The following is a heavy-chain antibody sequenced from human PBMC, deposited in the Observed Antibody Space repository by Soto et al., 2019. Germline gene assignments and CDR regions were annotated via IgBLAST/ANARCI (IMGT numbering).Heavy chain of an antibody. CDR1: GFTVSSNY. Sequence: GGSLRLSCAASGFTVSSNYMSWVRQAPGKGLEWVSVIYSGGSTYYADSVKGRFTISRHNSKNTLYLQMNSLRAEDTAVYYCAREVVKYDSSGYCYYGMDVWGQGTTVTVSS. CDR2: IYSGGST. CDR3: AREVVKYDSSGYCYYGMDV. D-gene: IGHD3-22*01. V-gene: IGHV3-53*04. J-gene: IGHJ6*02.